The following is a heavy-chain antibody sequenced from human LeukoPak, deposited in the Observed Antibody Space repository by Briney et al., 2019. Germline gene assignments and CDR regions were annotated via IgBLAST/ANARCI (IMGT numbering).Heavy chain of an antibody. J-gene: IGHJ2*01. D-gene: IGHD3-22*01. CDR2: IYHSGST. CDR1: GYSISSDYY. CDR3: ARVQRVTMIVVLVTTSRWYFDL. Sequence: SETLSLTCTVSGYSISSDYYWGWIRQPPGKGLQWIGNIYHSGSTHYNPSLKSRVSISVDASKNQFSLNLSSVTAADTAVYYCARVQRVTMIVVLVTTSRWYFDLWGRGTLVTVSS. V-gene: IGHV4-38-2*02.